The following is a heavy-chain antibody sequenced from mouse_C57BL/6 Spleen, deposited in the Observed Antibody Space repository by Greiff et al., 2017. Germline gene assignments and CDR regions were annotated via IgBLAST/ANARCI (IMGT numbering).Heavy chain of an antibody. Sequence: VQLKQSGPELVKPGASVKIPCKASGYTFTDYNMDWVKQSHGKSLEWIGDTNPNNGGTIYNQKFKGKATLTVDKSSSTAYMELRSLTSEDTAVYYCARSRVYYGSSYDAMDYWGQGTSVTVSS. J-gene: IGHJ4*01. V-gene: IGHV1-18*01. CDR1: GYTFTDYN. CDR3: ARSRVYYGSSYDAMDY. D-gene: IGHD1-1*01. CDR2: TNPNNGGT.